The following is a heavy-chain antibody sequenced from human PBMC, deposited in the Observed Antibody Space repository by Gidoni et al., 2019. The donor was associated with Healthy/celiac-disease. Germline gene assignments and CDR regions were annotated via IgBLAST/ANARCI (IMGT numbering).Heavy chain of an antibody. CDR3: ARSGPYDFWSGYYSDY. Sequence: QVQLQQWGAGLLKPSETLSLTCAVYGGSFSGYYWSWHRQPPRQGLEWMGEIKHSGSTNYNPSLKSRVTISVDASKNQFSLKLSSVTAADTAVYYCARSGPYDFWSGYYSDYWGQGTLVTVSS. CDR2: IKHSGST. V-gene: IGHV4-34*01. CDR1: GGSFSGYY. J-gene: IGHJ4*02. D-gene: IGHD3-3*01.